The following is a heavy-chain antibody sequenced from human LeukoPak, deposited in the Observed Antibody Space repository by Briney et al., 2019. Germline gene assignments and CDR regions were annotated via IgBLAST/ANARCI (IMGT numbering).Heavy chain of an antibody. V-gene: IGHV4-39*07. CDR3: ARPLGPGAYFDY. Sequence: PSETLSLTCTVSGGSISSSYSYWGWIRQPPGKGLEWIGNIYYSGGTYYSPSLTSRVTVSVDTSENQFSLKLSPVTAADTAVYYCARPLGPGAYFDYWGQGTLVTVSS. J-gene: IGHJ4*02. CDR2: IYYSGGT. CDR1: GGSISSSYSY. D-gene: IGHD3-10*01.